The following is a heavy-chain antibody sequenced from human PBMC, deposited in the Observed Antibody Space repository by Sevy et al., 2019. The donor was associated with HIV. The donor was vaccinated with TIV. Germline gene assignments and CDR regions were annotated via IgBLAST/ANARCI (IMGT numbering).Heavy chain of an antibody. Sequence: ASVKVSCKASGYTFSSNGIAWVRQAPGQGLQWMGWIGVYNGNSKYAQTLQDRLTMTTDTSTSTAYMELKSLRSDDTAVYYCARVPTYYFGSGTYFDYWGHGTLVTVLL. CDR3: ARVPTYYFGSGTYFDY. CDR1: GYTFSSNG. CDR2: IGVYNGNS. J-gene: IGHJ4*01. V-gene: IGHV1-18*01. D-gene: IGHD3-10*01.